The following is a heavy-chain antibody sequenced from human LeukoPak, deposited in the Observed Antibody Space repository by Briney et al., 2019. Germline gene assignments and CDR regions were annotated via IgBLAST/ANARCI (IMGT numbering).Heavy chain of an antibody. J-gene: IGHJ4*02. CDR3: AKDADIVVSSYFDY. CDR1: GFTFNNYG. D-gene: IGHD2-2*01. Sequence: GGSLRLSCAASGFTFNNYGMHWVRQAPGKGLEWVAFIRYDGSNKYYADSVKGRFTISRDNSKNTLYVQMNSLRAEDTAVYYCAKDADIVVSSYFDYWGQGTLVTVSS. CDR2: IRYDGSNK. V-gene: IGHV3-30*02.